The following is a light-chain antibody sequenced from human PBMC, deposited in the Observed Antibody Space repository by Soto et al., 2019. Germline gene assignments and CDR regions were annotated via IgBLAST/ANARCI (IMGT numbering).Light chain of an antibody. CDR3: QQYNTYPYT. J-gene: IGKJ2*01. V-gene: IGKV1-5*03. Sequence: DIQMTQSPSTLSASVGDRVTITCRASQSISSFLAWYQRKPGKAPKLLIYKASNLESGVPSRFSGSGSGTAFIRTLSSLQPDDFATYYCQQYNTYPYTFVQGTKLEI. CDR1: QSISSF. CDR2: KAS.